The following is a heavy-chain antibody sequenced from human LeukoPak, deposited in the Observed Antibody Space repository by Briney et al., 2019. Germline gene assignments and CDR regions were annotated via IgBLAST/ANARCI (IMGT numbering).Heavy chain of an antibody. CDR3: VRGNDCGGPHY. Sequence: GGSLRLSCAVSGFTFSSYWMHWVRQAPGKGLVWVSRIDRDGSRINYADSVKGRFTISRDNGKNTLFLQMNSLRAEDAAVYYCVRGNDCGGPHYWGQGTLVTVSS. CDR2: IDRDGSRI. V-gene: IGHV3-74*01. D-gene: IGHD2-21*01. J-gene: IGHJ4*02. CDR1: GFTFSSYW.